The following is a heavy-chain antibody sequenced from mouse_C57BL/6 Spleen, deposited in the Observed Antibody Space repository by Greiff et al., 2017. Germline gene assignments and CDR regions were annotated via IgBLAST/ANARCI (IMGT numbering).Heavy chain of an antibody. D-gene: IGHD1-1*01. CDR3: ARRDYYGSSPLAY. V-gene: IGHV1-85*01. CDR1: GYTFTSYD. CDR2: IYPRDGST. J-gene: IGHJ3*01. Sequence: VKVVESGPELVKPGASVKLSCKASGYTFTSYDINWVKQRPGQGLEWIGWIYPRDGSTKYNEKFKGKATLTVDTSSSTAYMELHSLTSEDSAVYFCARRDYYGSSPLAYWGQGTLVTVSA.